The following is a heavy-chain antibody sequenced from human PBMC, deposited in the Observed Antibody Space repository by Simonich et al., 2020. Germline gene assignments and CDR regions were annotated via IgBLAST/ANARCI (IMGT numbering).Heavy chain of an antibody. CDR3: ARVPGIYYYYGMDV. D-gene: IGHD3-10*01. V-gene: IGHV1-2*06. Sequence: GAEVKKPGASVKVSCKASGYTFTGYYMHLVRQGPGQGLGWMGRINPNSGGTNSAQKFQGRVTMTRDTSISTAYMELCRLRSDDTAVYYCARVPGIYYYYGMDVWGQGTTVTVSS. CDR2: INPNSGGT. J-gene: IGHJ6*02. CDR1: GYTFTGYY.